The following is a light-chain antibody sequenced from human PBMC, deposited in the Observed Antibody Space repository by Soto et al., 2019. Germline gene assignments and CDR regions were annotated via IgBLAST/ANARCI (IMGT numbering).Light chain of an antibody. CDR2: GAS. V-gene: IGKV3-15*01. Sequence: DIVNTQSPATLSVSPGERATLSCRASQSVSSNLAWYQQKPGQAPRLLIYGASTRATGVPARFSGSGSGTEFTLTISSLQSEDFAIYYCQQYNSWPRTFGQGTKV. J-gene: IGKJ1*01. CDR3: QQYNSWPRT. CDR1: QSVSSN.